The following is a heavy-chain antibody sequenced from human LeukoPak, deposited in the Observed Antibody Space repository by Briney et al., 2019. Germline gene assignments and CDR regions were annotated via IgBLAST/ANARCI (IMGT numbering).Heavy chain of an antibody. Sequence: GGSLRLSCAASGFTFSSYAMSWVRQAPGKGLEWVSAISGSGGSTYYADSVKGRFTVSRDNSKNTLYLQMNSLRAEDTAVYYCAKVGGSGSYFDYWGQGTLVTVSS. CDR3: AKVGGSGSYFDY. V-gene: IGHV3-23*01. CDR2: ISGSGGST. D-gene: IGHD3-10*01. CDR1: GFTFSSYA. J-gene: IGHJ4*02.